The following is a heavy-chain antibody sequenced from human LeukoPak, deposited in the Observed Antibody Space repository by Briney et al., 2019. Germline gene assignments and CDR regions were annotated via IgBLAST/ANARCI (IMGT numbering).Heavy chain of an antibody. CDR2: IKQDGSEK. CDR1: GFTFSSYA. CDR3: ARDASWFGELSYYFDY. D-gene: IGHD3-10*01. V-gene: IGHV3-7*01. Sequence: GGSLRLSCAASGFTFSSYAMSWVRQAPGKGLEWVANIKQDGSEKYYVDSVKGRFTISRDNAKNSLYLQMNSLRAEDTAVYYCARDASWFGELSYYFDYWGQGTLVTVSS. J-gene: IGHJ4*02.